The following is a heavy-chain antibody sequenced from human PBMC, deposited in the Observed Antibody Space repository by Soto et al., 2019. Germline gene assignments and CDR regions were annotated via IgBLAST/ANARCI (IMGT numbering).Heavy chain of an antibody. V-gene: IGHV1-18*04. Sequence: GASVKVSCKASVYKFTTYFIHCVRQAPGQGLEWMGWISAYNGNTNYAQKLQGRVTMTTDTSTSTAYMELRSLRSEDTAVYYCARDIPRITIFGVAPGWFDPWGQGTLVTVSS. CDR2: ISAYNGNT. D-gene: IGHD3-3*01. CDR3: ARDIPRITIFGVAPGWFDP. J-gene: IGHJ5*02. CDR1: VYKFTTYF.